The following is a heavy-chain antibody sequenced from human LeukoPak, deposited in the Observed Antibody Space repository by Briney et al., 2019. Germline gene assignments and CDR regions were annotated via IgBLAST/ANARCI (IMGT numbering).Heavy chain of an antibody. CDR1: GFTFSSYS. V-gene: IGHV3-21*01. J-gene: IGHJ6*03. CDR2: ISSSSSYI. CDR3: AGEEEGYYYYMDV. Sequence: SGGSLRLSCAASGFTFSSYSMNWVRQAPGKGLEWVSSISSSSSYIYYADSVKGRFTISRDNAKNSLYLQMNSLRAEDTAVYYCAGEEEGYYYYMDVWGKGTTVTVSS.